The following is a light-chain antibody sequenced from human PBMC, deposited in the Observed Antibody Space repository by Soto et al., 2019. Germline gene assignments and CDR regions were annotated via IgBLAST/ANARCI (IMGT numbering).Light chain of an antibody. V-gene: IGLV2-14*03. J-gene: IGLJ1*01. CDR2: DVS. Sequence: QSALTQPASVSGFPGQSITISCTGTSSDMGGYDYVSWYQQHPVKAPKLIIYDVSGRPSGVSNRFSGSKSANTASLTISGLQAEDEADYHCSSYTSTSAPYVFGTGTKLTVL. CDR3: SSYTSTSAPYV. CDR1: SSDMGGYDY.